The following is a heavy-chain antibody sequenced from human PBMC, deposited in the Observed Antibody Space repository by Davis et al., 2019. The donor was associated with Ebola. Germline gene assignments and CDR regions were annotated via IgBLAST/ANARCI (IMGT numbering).Heavy chain of an antibody. CDR2: IYPDDSAT. CDR1: GYSFPTYW. Sequence: GESLKISCKGSGYSFPTYWIGWVRQMPGKGLEWMGIIYPDDSATRYSPSFQGQVTISADKSFNTAYLQWSSLKASDTAMYYCARQSLRGVSYLEYWGQGTLVTVSS. D-gene: IGHD3-10*01. CDR3: ARQSLRGVSYLEY. J-gene: IGHJ4*02. V-gene: IGHV5-51*01.